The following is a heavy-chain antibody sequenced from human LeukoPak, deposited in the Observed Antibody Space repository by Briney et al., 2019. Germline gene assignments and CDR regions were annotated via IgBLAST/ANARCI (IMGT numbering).Heavy chain of an antibody. D-gene: IGHD3-10*01. CDR2: ISWNSGSI. CDR1: GFTFDAYA. V-gene: IGHV3-9*01. CDR3: AKDRGDTMVRGVIIYYFDY. J-gene: IGHJ4*02. Sequence: SLRLSCAASGFTFDAYAMHWVRQVPGKGLEWVSGISWNSGSIGYADSVKGRFTISRDNAKNSLYLQMNSLRAEDTALYYCAKDRGDTMVRGVIIYYFDYWGQGTLVTVSS.